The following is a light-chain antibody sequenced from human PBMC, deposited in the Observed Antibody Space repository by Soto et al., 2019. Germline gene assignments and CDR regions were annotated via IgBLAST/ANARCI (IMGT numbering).Light chain of an antibody. CDR1: SSNIGTNT. CDR2: TNN. J-gene: IGLJ1*01. CDR3: ATWDDSLSTYV. Sequence: QSVLTQPPSASGTPGQRVTISCSGSSSNIGTNTVNWYQCLPGTAPRLLIYTNNQRPLGVPDRFSVSKSGTSASLAISGLQSEDKADYNCATWDDSLSTYVFGAGTKLTVL. V-gene: IGLV1-44*01.